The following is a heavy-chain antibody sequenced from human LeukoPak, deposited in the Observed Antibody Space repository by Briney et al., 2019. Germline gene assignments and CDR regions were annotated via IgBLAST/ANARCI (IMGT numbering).Heavy chain of an antibody. J-gene: IGHJ3*02. CDR3: AKDHRITIFYDAFDI. Sequence: GGSLRLSCAASGFTFSSYGMHWVRQAPGKGLEGVAVISHDGSNKYYADSVKGRFTISRDNSKNTLYLQMNSLRAEDTAVYYCAKDHRITIFYDAFDIWGQGTMVTVSS. D-gene: IGHD3-9*01. CDR1: GFTFSSYG. CDR2: ISHDGSNK. V-gene: IGHV3-30*18.